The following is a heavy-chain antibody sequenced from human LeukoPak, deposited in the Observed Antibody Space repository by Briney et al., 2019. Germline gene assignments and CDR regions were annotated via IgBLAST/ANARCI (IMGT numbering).Heavy chain of an antibody. CDR1: GFTFSSYW. CDR2: IKQDGSEK. V-gene: IGHV3-7*01. D-gene: IGHD6-19*01. Sequence: GGSLRLSCAASGFTFSSYWMSWVRQAPGKGLEWVANIKQDGSEKYYVDSVKGRFTISRDNVKNSLYLQMNSLSAEVTAVYYCARGPSSGWSLGYWGQGTLVTVSS. J-gene: IGHJ4*02. CDR3: ARGPSSGWSLGY.